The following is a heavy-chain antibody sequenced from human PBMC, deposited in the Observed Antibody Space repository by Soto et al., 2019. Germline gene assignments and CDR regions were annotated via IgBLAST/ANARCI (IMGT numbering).Heavy chain of an antibody. CDR2: ISSSSSYI. V-gene: IGHV3-21*01. J-gene: IGHJ3*02. CDR1: GFTFSSYS. Sequence: GGSLRXSCAASGFTFSSYSMNWVRQAPGKGLEWVSSISSSSSYIYYADSVKGRFTISRDNAKNSLYLQMNSLRAEDTAVYYCARDLPRGTDAFDIWGQGTMVTVSS. CDR3: ARDLPRGTDAFDI.